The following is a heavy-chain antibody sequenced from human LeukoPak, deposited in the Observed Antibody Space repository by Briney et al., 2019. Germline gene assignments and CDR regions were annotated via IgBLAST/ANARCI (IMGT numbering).Heavy chain of an antibody. CDR1: GYTFTSYD. CDR2: IIPIFGTA. V-gene: IGHV1-69*13. D-gene: IGHD3-3*01. Sequence: SVKVSCKASGYTFTSYDINWVRQATGQGLEWMGGIIPIFGTANYAQKFQGRVTITADESTSTAYMELSSLRSEDTAVYYCATPGIFGVVRDYYYYGMDVWGQGTTVTVSS. CDR3: ATPGIFGVVRDYYYYGMDV. J-gene: IGHJ6*02.